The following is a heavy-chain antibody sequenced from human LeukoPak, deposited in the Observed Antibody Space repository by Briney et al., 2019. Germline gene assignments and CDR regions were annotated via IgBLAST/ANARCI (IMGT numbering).Heavy chain of an antibody. CDR2: IYTSGST. V-gene: IGHV4-61*02. CDR1: GGSISSGSYY. D-gene: IGHD2-2*02. Sequence: SEILSLTCTVSGGSISSGSYYWSWIRQPAGKGLEWIGRIYTSGSTNYNPSLKSRVTISVDTSKNQFSLKLSSVTAADTAVYYCARGRWYCSSTSCYTHWFDPWGQGTLVTVSS. CDR3: ARGRWYCSSTSCYTHWFDP. J-gene: IGHJ5*02.